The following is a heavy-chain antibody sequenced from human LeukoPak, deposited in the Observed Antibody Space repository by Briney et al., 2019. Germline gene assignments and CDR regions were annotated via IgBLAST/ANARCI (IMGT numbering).Heavy chain of an antibody. D-gene: IGHD1-26*01. J-gene: IGHJ6*02. CDR1: GGTFSIYA. CDR3: ARVGGTTPSEVYYYYGMDV. Sequence: LVTVSFKASGGTFSIYAISWVRQAPGQGLEWMGGIIPIFGTANYAQKFQGRVTITADKSTSTAYMELSSLRSEDTAVYYCARVGGTTPSEVYYYYGMDVWGQGTPVTVSS. V-gene: IGHV1-69*06. CDR2: IIPIFGTA.